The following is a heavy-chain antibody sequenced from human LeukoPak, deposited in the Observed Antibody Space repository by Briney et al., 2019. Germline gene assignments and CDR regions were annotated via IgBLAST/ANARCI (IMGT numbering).Heavy chain of an antibody. J-gene: IGHJ5*02. CDR3: ARDTAMDLNWFDP. Sequence: GGSLRLSCAASGFTFSSYSMNWVRQAPGKGLEWVSSISSSSSYIYYADSVKGRFTISRDNAKNSLYLQMNSLRAEDTAVYYCARDTAMDLNWFDPWGQGTLVTVSS. CDR1: GFTFSSYS. V-gene: IGHV3-21*01. D-gene: IGHD5-18*01. CDR2: ISSSSSYI.